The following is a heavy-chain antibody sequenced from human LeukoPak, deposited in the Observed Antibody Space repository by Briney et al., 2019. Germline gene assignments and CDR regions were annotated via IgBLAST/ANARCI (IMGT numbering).Heavy chain of an antibody. D-gene: IGHD7-27*01. Sequence: ASVKVSCTTSGYTFTNYDINWVRQATGQGLEWMGWMSPNSGNTGYAQKFQGRVTMTRDPSINTAYMELSSLRSEDTAVYFCASNPPRTGDFNYWGQGALVTVSS. V-gene: IGHV1-8*01. CDR1: GYTFTNYD. CDR2: MSPNSGNT. CDR3: ASNPPRTGDFNY. J-gene: IGHJ4*02.